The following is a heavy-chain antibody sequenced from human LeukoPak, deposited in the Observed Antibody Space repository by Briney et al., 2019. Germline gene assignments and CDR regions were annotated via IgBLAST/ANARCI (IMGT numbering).Heavy chain of an antibody. CDR3: ARTLRLGTPRAFDI. D-gene: IGHD1-14*01. CDR2: IHEDGSDK. Sequence: GGSLRLSCVVSGFTFSSYWMNWVRQAPGKGLEWVANIHEDGSDKYYVDSVEGRFTISRDNAKNSLYLQMNSLRAEDTALYYCARTLRLGTPRAFDIWGRGTVVTVSS. V-gene: IGHV3-7*05. J-gene: IGHJ3*02. CDR1: GFTFSSYW.